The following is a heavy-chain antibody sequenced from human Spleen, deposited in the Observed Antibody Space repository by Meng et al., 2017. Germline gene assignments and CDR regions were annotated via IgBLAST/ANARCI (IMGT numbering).Heavy chain of an antibody. CDR3: ARDPETLGGNSHDVFDI. CDR1: GGSFSGYY. V-gene: IGHV4-34*01. J-gene: IGHJ3*02. Sequence: SETLSLTCAVYGGSFSGYYWSWIRQPPGKGLEWIGEINHSGSTNYNPSLKSRVTISVDTSKNQFSLKLSSVTAADTAVYYCARDPETLGGNSHDVFDIWGQGTMVTVSS. CDR2: INHSGST. D-gene: IGHD4-23*01.